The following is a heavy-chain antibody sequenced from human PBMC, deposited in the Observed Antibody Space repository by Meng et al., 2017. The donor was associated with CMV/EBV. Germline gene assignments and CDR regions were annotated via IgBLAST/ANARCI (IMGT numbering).Heavy chain of an antibody. V-gene: IGHV1-8*03. CDR3: ARRGYSSRNWFDP. Sequence: ASVKVSCKASGYTFTSYDINWVRQATGQGLEWMGWMNPNSGNTGYAQEFQGRVTITRNTSISTAYMELSSLRSEDTAVYYCARRGYSSRNWFDPWGQGTLVTVSS. CDR1: GYTFTSYD. D-gene: IGHD6-19*01. CDR2: MNPNSGNT. J-gene: IGHJ5*02.